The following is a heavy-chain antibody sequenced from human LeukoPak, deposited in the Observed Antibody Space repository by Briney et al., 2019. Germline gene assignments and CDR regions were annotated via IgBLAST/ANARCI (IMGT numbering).Heavy chain of an antibody. CDR1: GGSISSYY. CDR3: ARGSHYYYMDV. V-gene: IGHV4-59*01. J-gene: IGHJ6*03. CDR2: IYYSGST. Sequence: SETLSLTCTVSGGSISSYYWSWIRQPPGKGLEWIGYIYYSGSTNYNPSLKSRLTISVDTSRDQFSLNLSSVTAADTAVYYCARGSHYYYMDVWGKGTTVTVSS.